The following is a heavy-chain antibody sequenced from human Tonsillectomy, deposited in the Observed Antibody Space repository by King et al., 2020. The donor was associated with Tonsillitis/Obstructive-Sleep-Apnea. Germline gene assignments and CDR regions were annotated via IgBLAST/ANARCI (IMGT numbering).Heavy chain of an antibody. CDR3: ARQYCSGGSCYPIDAFDI. Sequence: VQLVESGGGLVRPGGSLRLSCAASGFTFSTYSMNWVRQAPGKGLEWVSSIISSSSYIYYADSVKGRFTISRVNAKNSLYLQMNSLRAEDTAVYYCARQYCSGGSCYPIDAFDIWGQGTMVTVSS. V-gene: IGHV3-21*01. CDR1: GFTFSTYS. CDR2: IISSSSYI. J-gene: IGHJ3*02. D-gene: IGHD2-15*01.